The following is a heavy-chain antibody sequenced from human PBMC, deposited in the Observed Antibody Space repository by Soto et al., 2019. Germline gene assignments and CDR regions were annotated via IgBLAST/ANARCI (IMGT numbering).Heavy chain of an antibody. CDR1: GFIFSNYG. J-gene: IGHJ4*02. Sequence: PGGSLRLSCAASGFIFSNYGMHWVRQAPGKGLEWLAVIWYDGNNKYYADSVKGRFTISIDNSNNTLYMQMTSLRADDTAVYYCARGLHSLFDYWGQGTLVTVSS. CDR2: IWYDGNNK. D-gene: IGHD2-21*01. V-gene: IGHV3-33*01. CDR3: ARGLHSLFDY.